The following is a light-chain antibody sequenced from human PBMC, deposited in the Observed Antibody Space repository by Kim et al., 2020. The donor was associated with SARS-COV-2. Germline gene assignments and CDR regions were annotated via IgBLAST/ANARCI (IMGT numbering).Light chain of an antibody. J-gene: IGKJ5*01. V-gene: IGKV1-17*01. CDR2: GAS. CDR1: QVSRNK. CDR3: LQHSSSPGT. Sequence: ASVCDSLCVTWSACQVSRNKLCWCHQNPGRASKRLIYGASSSPSGVSSGLSGSGSGTECLLRIRRLPPADFAIYVCLQHSSSPGTFGQGTRVEIK.